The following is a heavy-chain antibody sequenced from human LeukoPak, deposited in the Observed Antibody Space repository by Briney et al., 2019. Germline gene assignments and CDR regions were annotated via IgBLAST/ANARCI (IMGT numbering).Heavy chain of an antibody. Sequence: SETLSLTCTVSGGSISSYYCSWIRQPPGKGLEWIGYIYYSGSTNYNPSLKSRVTISVDTSKNQFSLNLTSVTAADTAVYYCARGGFYDSSGSENFDYWGQGTLVTVSS. CDR1: GGSISSYY. D-gene: IGHD3-22*01. CDR3: ARGGFYDSSGSENFDY. CDR2: IYYSGST. V-gene: IGHV4-59*01. J-gene: IGHJ4*02.